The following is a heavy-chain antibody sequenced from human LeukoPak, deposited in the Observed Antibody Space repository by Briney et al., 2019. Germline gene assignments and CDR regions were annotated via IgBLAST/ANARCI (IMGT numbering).Heavy chain of an antibody. V-gene: IGHV3-66*01. J-gene: IGHJ4*02. CDR2: IYSGGST. D-gene: IGHD6-19*01. Sequence: TGGSPRLSCEASGFTVSSNYMSWVRQAPGKGLEWVSVIYSGGSTYYADSVKGRFTISRDNSKNTLYLQMNSLRAEDTAVYYCAARSRGGWSGLGYWGQGTLVTVSS. CDR3: AARSRGGWSGLGY. CDR1: GFTVSSNY.